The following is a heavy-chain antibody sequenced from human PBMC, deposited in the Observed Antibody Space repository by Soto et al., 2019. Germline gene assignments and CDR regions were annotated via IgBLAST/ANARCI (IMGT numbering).Heavy chain of an antibody. D-gene: IGHD3-22*01. Sequence: QVQLVQSGAEVKKPGASVKVSCKASGYTFTAYYTHWLRQAPGQGLEWMGWINPNSGDTKYAQKFQGRVTMTNDTSISTAYMELSRLGSDDTAVYYCARGDFDSSANYYAGWFDPWGQGTLVTVSS. CDR3: ARGDFDSSANYYAGWFDP. CDR1: GYTFTAYY. CDR2: INPNSGDT. V-gene: IGHV1-2*02. J-gene: IGHJ5*02.